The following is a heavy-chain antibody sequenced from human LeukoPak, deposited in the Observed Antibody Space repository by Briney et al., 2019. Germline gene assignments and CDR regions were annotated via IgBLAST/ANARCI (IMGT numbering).Heavy chain of an antibody. D-gene: IGHD5-12*01. J-gene: IGHJ4*02. CDR2: IHYTGST. CDR3: ARPPRTVATMFDY. V-gene: IGHV4-59*01. Sequence: PSETLSLTCTVSGGSISTYYWSWIRQPPGKGLEWIGYIHYTGSTKYNPSLKSRVTISVDTSKNQFSLKLSSVTAADTAVYYCARPPRTVATMFDYWGRGTPVTVSS. CDR1: GGSISTYY.